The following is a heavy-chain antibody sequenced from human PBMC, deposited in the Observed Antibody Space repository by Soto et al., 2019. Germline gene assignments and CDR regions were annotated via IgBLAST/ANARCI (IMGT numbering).Heavy chain of an antibody. CDR2: IYPGDSDT. J-gene: IGHJ6*02. V-gene: IGHV5-51*01. CDR3: AKPMLRRIRTYYYYYNMDV. CDR1: GDMFTNFW. D-gene: IGHD3-10*01. Sequence: GESLKISCKASGDMFTNFWIGWVRQMPGKGLEWMGIIYPGDSDTRYSPSFQGQVTISADKSINTAFLQWSSLKASDTAVYYCAKPMLRRIRTYYYYYNMDVWGQVTTVTVS.